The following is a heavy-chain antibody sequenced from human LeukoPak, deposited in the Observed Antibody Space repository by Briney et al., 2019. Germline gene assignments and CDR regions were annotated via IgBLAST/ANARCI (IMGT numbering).Heavy chain of an antibody. CDR3: ARDSSFILTGYIDY. Sequence: PGGALRLSCAGSGLTFSSYEMNWVRQAPGKGRECVSYISRSGSTIYYADSVKGRFTISRDNAKNSLYLQMNSLRAEDTAVYYCARDSSFILTGYIDYWGQGTLVTVSS. CDR2: ISRSGSTI. D-gene: IGHD3-9*01. J-gene: IGHJ4*02. CDR1: GLTFSSYE. V-gene: IGHV3-48*03.